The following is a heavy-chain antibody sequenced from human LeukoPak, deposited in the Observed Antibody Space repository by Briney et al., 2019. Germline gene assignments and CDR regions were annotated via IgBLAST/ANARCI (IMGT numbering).Heavy chain of an antibody. J-gene: IGHJ4*02. D-gene: IGHD1-26*01. CDR2: INPNSGGT. CDR1: GYTFTGYY. V-gene: IGHV1-2*02. Sequence: ASVKVSCKASGYTFTGYYMHWVRQAPGQGLEWMGWINPNSGGTNYAQKFQGRVTMTRDTSISTAYMELSRLRSDDTAVYYCARDPRGGATPFDYWGQGTLVTVSS. CDR3: ARDPRGGATPFDY.